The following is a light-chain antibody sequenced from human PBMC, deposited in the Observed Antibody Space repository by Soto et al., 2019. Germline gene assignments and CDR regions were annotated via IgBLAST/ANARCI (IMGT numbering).Light chain of an antibody. CDR3: QNYSSVPV. CDR2: AAS. J-gene: IGKJ3*01. V-gene: IGKV1-27*01. Sequence: DIQMTQSTTSLSASVGDRVTITCRASQGIRNFVAWYEQKPGKAPKLLIYAASTLQSGVPSRFSGSGSGTDFTLTINSLQPEDVATDFCQNYSSVPVFGPGTKVEIK. CDR1: QGIRNF.